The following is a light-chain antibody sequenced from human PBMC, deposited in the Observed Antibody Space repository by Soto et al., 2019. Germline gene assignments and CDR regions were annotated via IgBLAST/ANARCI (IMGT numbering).Light chain of an antibody. CDR2: AAS. Sequence: DIPMTQSPSSVSASVGDRVTITCRASEDISIWLAWYRQRPGKVPELLIYAASSLQSGVPSRFGGSGSGTDFTLTINGLQPEDFATYYCQQASGFPRTFGQGTKVEIK. V-gene: IGKV1-12*01. J-gene: IGKJ1*01. CDR3: QQASGFPRT. CDR1: EDISIW.